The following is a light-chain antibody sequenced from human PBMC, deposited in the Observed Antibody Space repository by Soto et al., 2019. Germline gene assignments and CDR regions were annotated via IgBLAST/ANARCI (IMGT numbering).Light chain of an antibody. V-gene: IGLV1-47*02. J-gene: IGLJ2*01. Sequence: QSVLTQPPSASGTPGQRVTILCSGSRSNIGSNFVYWYQHLPGTAPKLLIFINDQRPSGVPDRFSGPRSGTSASLAISGLRSEDEADYYCATWDDNLSGVIFGGGTKLTVL. CDR1: RSNIGSNF. CDR3: ATWDDNLSGVI. CDR2: IND.